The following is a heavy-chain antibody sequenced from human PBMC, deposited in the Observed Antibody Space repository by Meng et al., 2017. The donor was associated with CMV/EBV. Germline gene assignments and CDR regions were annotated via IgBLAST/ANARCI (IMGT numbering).Heavy chain of an antibody. Sequence: EVDNSVSSVSVSSKASCYTCPGYGIRWVRQDPGQWLEWMGWISVYNGHTNFAQNLQGRVTMTTDTSTSTAYVELRSLRSDDTAIYYCARGVPLGIIYSFDYWGQGTLVTVSS. CDR1: CYTCPGYG. CDR3: ARGVPLGIIYSFDY. V-gene: IGHV1-18*01. D-gene: IGHD2-21*01. CDR2: ISVYNGHT. J-gene: IGHJ4*01.